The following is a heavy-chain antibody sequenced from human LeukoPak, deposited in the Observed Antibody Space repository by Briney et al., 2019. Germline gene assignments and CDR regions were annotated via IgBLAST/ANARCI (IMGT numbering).Heavy chain of an antibody. CDR2: ISCSGGST. V-gene: IGHV3-23*01. CDR3: ATFSGSYGDAFDI. Sequence: GGSLRLSCAASGFTFSSYAMSWVRQAPGKGLEWVSAISCSGGSTYYADSVKGRFTISRDNSKNTLYLQMNSLRAEDTAVYYCATFSGSYGDAFDIWGQGTMVTVSS. CDR1: GFTFSSYA. D-gene: IGHD1-26*01. J-gene: IGHJ3*02.